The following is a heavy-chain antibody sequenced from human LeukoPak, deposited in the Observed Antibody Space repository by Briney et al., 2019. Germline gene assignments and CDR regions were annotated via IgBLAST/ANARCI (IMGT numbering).Heavy chain of an antibody. CDR3: ARSGVITGWFDP. CDR2: IYYSGST. V-gene: IGHV4-61*05. J-gene: IGHJ5*02. Sequence: SETLSLTCTVSGGSISTSNYYWGWIRQPPGKGLEWIGYIYYSGSTNYNPSLKSRVTISVDTSKNQFSLKLSSVTAADTAVYYCARSGVITGWFDPWGQGSLVTVSS. CDR1: GGSISTSNYY. D-gene: IGHD1-20*01.